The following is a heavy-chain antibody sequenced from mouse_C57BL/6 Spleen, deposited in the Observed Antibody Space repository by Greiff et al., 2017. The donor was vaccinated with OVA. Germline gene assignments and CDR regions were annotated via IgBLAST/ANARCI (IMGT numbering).Heavy chain of an antibody. CDR3: ARDRLY. CDR1: GYAFTNYL. J-gene: IGHJ2*01. V-gene: IGHV1-54*01. Sequence: QVQLQQSGAELVRPGTSVKVSCKASGYAFTNYLIEWVKQRPGHGLEWIGVINPGSGGTNYNEKFKGKATLTADKSSSTAYMQLSSLTSEDSAVYFCARDRLYWGQGTTLTVSS. CDR2: INPGSGGT.